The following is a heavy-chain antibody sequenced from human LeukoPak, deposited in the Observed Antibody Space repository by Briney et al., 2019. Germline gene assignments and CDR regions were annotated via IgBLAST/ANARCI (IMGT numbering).Heavy chain of an antibody. CDR3: ARIRRSGDAQKHYYFDY. CDR1: GYTFTGYY. D-gene: IGHD4-17*01. V-gene: IGHV1-2*02. J-gene: IGHJ4*02. CDR2: INPNSGGT. Sequence: ASVKVSCKASGYTFTGYYMHWVRQAPGQGLEWMGWINPNSGGTNYAQKFQGRVTMTRDMCVSTAFMELRRMRSDDTAVYYCARIRRSGDAQKHYYFDYWGQGTLVTVSS.